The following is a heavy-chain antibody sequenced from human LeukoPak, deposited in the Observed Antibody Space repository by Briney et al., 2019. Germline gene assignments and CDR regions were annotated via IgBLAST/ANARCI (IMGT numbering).Heavy chain of an antibody. CDR1: GGSISSGGYS. CDR3: ARGSEDYDILTGYYY. J-gene: IGHJ4*02. Sequence: SETLSLTCAVSGGSISSGGYSWSWIRQPPGKGLEWIGYIFYSGNTYYNPSLKSRFTISVDTSKNQFSLKLSSVTAADTAVYYCARGSEDYDILTGYYYWGQGTLVTVSS. V-gene: IGHV4-30-4*07. D-gene: IGHD3-9*01. CDR2: IFYSGNT.